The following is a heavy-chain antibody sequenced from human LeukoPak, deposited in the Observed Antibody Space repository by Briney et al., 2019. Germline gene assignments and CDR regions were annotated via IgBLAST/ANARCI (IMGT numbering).Heavy chain of an antibody. V-gene: IGHV3-23*01. CDR1: GFTFSSYA. J-gene: IGHJ3*01. CDR3: AKSAYDSSGYYPGGASDV. CDR2: ISGSDGTT. Sequence: GGSLRLSCAASGFTFSSYAMSWVRQAPEKGLEWVSGISGSDGTTFYADSVKGRFTISRDNSKNTLFLQMNSLRAEDTAVYYCAKSAYDSSGYYPGGASDVWGQGTMVTVSS. D-gene: IGHD3-22*01.